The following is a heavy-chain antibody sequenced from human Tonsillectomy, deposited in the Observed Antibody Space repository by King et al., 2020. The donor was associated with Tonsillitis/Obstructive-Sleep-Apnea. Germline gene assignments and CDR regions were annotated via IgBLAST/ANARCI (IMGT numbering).Heavy chain of an antibody. V-gene: IGHV5-51*01. J-gene: IGHJ6*03. CDR2: IYPGDSHT. CDR3: ARLQNAGDFWSGSYYYYYMDV. D-gene: IGHD3-3*01. CDR1: GYSFSSYW. Sequence: VQLVESGAEVKKPGESLKISCKGSGYSFSSYWIGWVRQMTGKGLEWMGIIYPGDSHTRYSPSFQGQVTISADKSISTAYLQWSSLKASDTAMYYCARLQNAGDFWSGSYYYYYMDVWGKGTTVTVSS.